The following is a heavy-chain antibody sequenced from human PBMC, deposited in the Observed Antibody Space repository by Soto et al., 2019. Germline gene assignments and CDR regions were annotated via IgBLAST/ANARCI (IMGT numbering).Heavy chain of an antibody. CDR3: ARGTAVGLVPAAMTFFDY. CDR1: GYTFTGYY. J-gene: IGHJ4*02. V-gene: IGHV1-2*04. D-gene: IGHD2-2*01. CDR2: INPNSGGT. Sequence: ASVKVSCKASGYTFTGYYMHWVRQAPGQGLEWMGWINPNSGGTKYAQKFQGWVTMTRDTSISTAYMELSRLRSDDTAVYYCARGTAVGLVPAAMTFFDYWGQGTLVTVSS.